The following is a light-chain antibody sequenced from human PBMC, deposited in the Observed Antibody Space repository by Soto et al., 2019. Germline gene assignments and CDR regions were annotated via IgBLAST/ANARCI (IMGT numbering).Light chain of an antibody. J-gene: IGKJ4*01. V-gene: IGKV1-33*01. Sequence: DIQMTQYPSSLSASVGDRVTITCRSSQSISTYLIWYQQKPGKAPKLLIYDASNLETGVPSRFSGSGSGTDFTFTISSLQPEDIAAYYCQQYDNGSSLTFGGGTKVDVK. CDR3: QQYDNGSSLT. CDR2: DAS. CDR1: QSISTY.